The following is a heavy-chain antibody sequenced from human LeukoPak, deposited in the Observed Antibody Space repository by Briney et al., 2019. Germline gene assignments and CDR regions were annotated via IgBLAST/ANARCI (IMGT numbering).Heavy chain of an antibody. D-gene: IGHD5-18*01. CDR3: ARDGEYSYAYGFDY. V-gene: IGHV3-66*01. J-gene: IGHJ4*02. CDR2: FYGGGGT. Sequence: GGSLRLSCAASGFTVSSKYMSWVRQAPGKGLEWVSVFYGGGGTYYADSVKGRFTISRDNSKNTLYLQINSLRAEDTAVYYCARDGEYSYAYGFDYWGQGTLVTVSS. CDR1: GFTVSSKY.